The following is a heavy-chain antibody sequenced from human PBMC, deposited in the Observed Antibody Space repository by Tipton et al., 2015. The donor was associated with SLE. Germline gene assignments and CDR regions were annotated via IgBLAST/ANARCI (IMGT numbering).Heavy chain of an antibody. CDR3: ASRTTPLPHWVGDIFDV. CDR2: VFYSGTT. J-gene: IGHJ3*01. V-gene: IGHV4-39*07. Sequence: TLSLTCTVSGGSITTGSYYWGWIRQPPGKGLEWIGRVFYSGTTYYNPSLKSRVTISVDTSKNQFSLKLNSVTAADTAVYYCASRTTPLPHWVGDIFDVWGQGSMVTVSS. D-gene: IGHD2-21*01. CDR1: GGSITTGSYY.